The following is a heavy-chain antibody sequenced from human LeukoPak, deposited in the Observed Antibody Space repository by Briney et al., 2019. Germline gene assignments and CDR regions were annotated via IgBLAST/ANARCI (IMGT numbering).Heavy chain of an antibody. CDR3: ATEHIVASGGFDY. CDR1: GGSISSGGYY. CDR2: IYYSGST. Sequence: PSETLSLTCTVSGGSISSGGYYWSWIRQHPGKGLEWIGYIYYSGSTYYNPSLKSRVTISVDTSKNQFSLKLSSVTAADTAVYYCATEHIVASGGFDYWGQGTLVTVSS. J-gene: IGHJ4*02. V-gene: IGHV4-31*03. D-gene: IGHD5-12*01.